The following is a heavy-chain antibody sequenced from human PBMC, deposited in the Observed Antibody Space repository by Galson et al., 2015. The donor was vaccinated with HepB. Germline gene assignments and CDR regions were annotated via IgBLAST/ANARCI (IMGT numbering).Heavy chain of an antibody. CDR2: ISGSGGST. Sequence: SLRLSCAASGFTFSSYAMSWVRQAPGKGLEWVSAISGSGGSTYYADSVKGRFTISRDNSKNTLYLQMNSLRAEDTAVYYCAKDQGAAYSSSWYWDYWGQGTLVTVSS. J-gene: IGHJ4*02. V-gene: IGHV3-23*01. CDR3: AKDQGAAYSSSWYWDY. D-gene: IGHD6-13*01. CDR1: GFTFSSYA.